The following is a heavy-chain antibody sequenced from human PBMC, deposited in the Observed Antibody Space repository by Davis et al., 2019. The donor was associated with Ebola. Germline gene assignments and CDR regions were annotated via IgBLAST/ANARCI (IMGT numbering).Heavy chain of an antibody. D-gene: IGHD6-19*01. Sequence: PGGSLRLSCAASGFMFSFHRMNWVRQAPGKGLEWVSSISGSGDYIYYADSVKGRFTISRDNAKNSLHLQMNSLRAEDTAVYYCARDGSITVAAGVYYYYGMDVWGQGTTVTVSS. CDR3: ARDGSITVAAGVYYYYGMDV. J-gene: IGHJ6*02. V-gene: IGHV3-21*01. CDR2: ISGSGDYI. CDR1: GFMFSFHR.